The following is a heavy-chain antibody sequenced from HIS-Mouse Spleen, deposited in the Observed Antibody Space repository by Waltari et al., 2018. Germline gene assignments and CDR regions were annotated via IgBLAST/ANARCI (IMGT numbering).Heavy chain of an antibody. CDR1: GFTFSSYW. Sequence: EVQLVESGGGLVQPGGSLRLSCAASGFTFSSYWMHWVRQAPGKGLVWVSRINSDGSSTSYADSVKGRFTISRDNAKNSLYLQMNSLRAEDTALYYCAKADYGTLYYFDYWGQGTLVTVSS. D-gene: IGHD3-10*01. CDR2: INSDGSST. V-gene: IGHV3-74*01. J-gene: IGHJ4*02. CDR3: AKADYGTLYYFDY.